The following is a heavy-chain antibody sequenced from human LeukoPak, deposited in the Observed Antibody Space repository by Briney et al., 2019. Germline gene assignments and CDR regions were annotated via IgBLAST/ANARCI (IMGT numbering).Heavy chain of an antibody. Sequence: GGSLRLSCAASGLALWYLLMRGVPAARGGRGECGGNIKPDGGQQNYIDSVKGRFTISRDNAKNSLYLLMNSLRAEDTAIYYCASTLPYCGGGSCALGGQGTLVTVSS. V-gene: IGHV3-7*01. D-gene: IGHD2-15*01. J-gene: IGHJ4*02. CDR2: IKPDGGQQ. CDR1: GLALWYLL. CDR3: ASTLPYCGGGSCAL.